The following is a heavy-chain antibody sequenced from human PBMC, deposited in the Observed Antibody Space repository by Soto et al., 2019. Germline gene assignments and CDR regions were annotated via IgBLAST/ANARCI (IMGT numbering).Heavy chain of an antibody. CDR2: ISAYNGNT. V-gene: IGHV1-18*01. D-gene: IGHD3-10*01. CDR1: GYTFTSYG. Sequence: ASVKVSCKASGYTFTSYGISWVRQAPGQGLEWMGWISAYNGNTNYAQKLQGRVTTTTDTSTSTAYMELRSLRSDDTAVYYCASRGRGYYGSGSYYTFDYWGQGTLVTVSS. J-gene: IGHJ4*02. CDR3: ASRGRGYYGSGSYYTFDY.